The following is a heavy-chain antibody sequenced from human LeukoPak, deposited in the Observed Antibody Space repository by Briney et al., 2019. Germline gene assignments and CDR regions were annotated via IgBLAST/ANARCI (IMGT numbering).Heavy chain of an antibody. CDR2: IGASGGST. J-gene: IGHJ4*02. Sequence: GGSLRLSCAASGFIFSSYAMSWVRQAPGKGLEWVSGIGASGGSTYYADSVKGRFTISRDNSKNTLYLQMNSLRTEDTAVYYCAKAEGYDILTGLDYWGQGALVTVSS. CDR3: AKAEGYDILTGLDY. D-gene: IGHD3-9*01. CDR1: GFIFSSYA. V-gene: IGHV3-23*01.